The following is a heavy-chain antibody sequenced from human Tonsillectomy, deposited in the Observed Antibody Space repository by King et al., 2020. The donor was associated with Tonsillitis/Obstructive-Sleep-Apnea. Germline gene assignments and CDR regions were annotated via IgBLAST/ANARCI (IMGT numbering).Heavy chain of an antibody. V-gene: IGHV4-39*01. CDR2: IYYTGST. CDR1: GGSVKSVIYS. D-gene: IGHD2-15*01. CDR3: ARPPSYGSRASCQDAFEI. Sequence: QLQESGPGLVKPSETLSLTCTVSGGSVKSVIYSWGWIRQPPGKGLEWIASIYYTGSTYSNPSLKSRVTISIDTSKNQFSLKLRSVTAADTAVYFCARPPSYGSRASCQDAFEIWGQGTMVIVSP. J-gene: IGHJ3*02.